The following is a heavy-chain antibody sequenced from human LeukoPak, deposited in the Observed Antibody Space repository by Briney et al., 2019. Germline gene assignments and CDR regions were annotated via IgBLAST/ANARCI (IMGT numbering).Heavy chain of an antibody. CDR3: ARGKRKYCSGGSCYSSGWYFDY. Sequence: SETLSLTCTVSGGSVSSGSYYWSWIRQPPGKGLEWIGYIYYSGSTDYNPSLKSRVTISVDTSKNQFSLKLSSVTAADTAVYYCARGKRKYCSGGSCYSSGWYFDYWGQGTLVTVSS. V-gene: IGHV4-61*01. CDR1: GGSVSSGSYY. D-gene: IGHD2-15*01. J-gene: IGHJ4*02. CDR2: IYYSGST.